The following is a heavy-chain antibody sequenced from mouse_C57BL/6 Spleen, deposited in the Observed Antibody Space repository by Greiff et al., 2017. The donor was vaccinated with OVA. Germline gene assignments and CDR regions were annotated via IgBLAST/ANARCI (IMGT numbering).Heavy chain of an antibody. CDR1: GYAFSSSW. V-gene: IGHV1-82*01. Sequence: QVQLKQSGPELVKPGASVKISCKASGYAFSSSWMNWVKQRPGKGLEWIGRIYPGDGDTNYNGKFKGKATLTADKSSSTAYMQLSSLTSEDSAVYFCAPSLVEVYYFDYWGQGTTLTVSS. J-gene: IGHJ2*01. D-gene: IGHD1-1*02. CDR2: IYPGDGDT. CDR3: APSLVEVYYFDY.